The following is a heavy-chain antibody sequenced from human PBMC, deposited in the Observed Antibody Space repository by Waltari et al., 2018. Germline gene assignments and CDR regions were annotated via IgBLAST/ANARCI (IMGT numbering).Heavy chain of an antibody. CDR1: GFTFSSYG. CDR2: IWYDGSNK. J-gene: IGHJ3*02. CDR3: AREHCTNGVCYTANDAFDI. V-gene: IGHV3-33*01. D-gene: IGHD2-8*01. Sequence: QVQLVESGGGVVQPGRSLRLSCAASGFTFSSYGMHWVRQAPGKGLEWVAVIWYDGSNKYYADSGKGRFTISRDNSKNTLYLQMNSLRAEDTAVYYCAREHCTNGVCYTANDAFDIWGQGTMVTVSS.